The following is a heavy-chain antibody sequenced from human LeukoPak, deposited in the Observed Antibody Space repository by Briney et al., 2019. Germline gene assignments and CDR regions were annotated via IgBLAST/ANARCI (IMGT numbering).Heavy chain of an antibody. CDR1: GGSFSSSSYY. V-gene: IGHV4-39*01. J-gene: IGHJ5*02. CDR2: IYYSGST. CDR3: ARVVTDYGDYEGRYNWFDP. Sequence: SETLSLTCTVSGGSFSSSSYYWGWIRQPSGKGLEWIGNIYYSGSTHYNPSLKSRVTISVDTSKNQFSLKLSSVTAADTAVYYCARVVTDYGDYEGRYNWFDPWGQGTLVTVSS. D-gene: IGHD4-17*01.